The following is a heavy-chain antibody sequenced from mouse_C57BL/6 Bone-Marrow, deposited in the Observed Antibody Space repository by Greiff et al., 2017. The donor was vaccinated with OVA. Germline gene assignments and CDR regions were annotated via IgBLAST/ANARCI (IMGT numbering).Heavy chain of an antibody. Sequence: QVQLKESGPGLVAPSQSLSITCTVSGFSLTSYGVHWVRQPPGKGLEWLVVIWSDGSTTYNSALKSRLSISKDNSKSQVFLKMNSLQTDDTAMYYCARHITTVVAYYAMDYWGQGTSVTVSS. D-gene: IGHD1-1*01. CDR2: IWSDGST. CDR3: ARHITTVVAYYAMDY. J-gene: IGHJ4*01. V-gene: IGHV2-6-1*01. CDR1: GFSLTSYG.